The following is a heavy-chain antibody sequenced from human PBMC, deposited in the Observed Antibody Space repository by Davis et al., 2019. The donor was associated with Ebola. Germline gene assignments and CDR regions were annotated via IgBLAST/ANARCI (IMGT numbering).Heavy chain of an antibody. J-gene: IGHJ6*03. V-gene: IGHV4-34*01. D-gene: IGHD2-2*01. Sequence: PSETLFLTCAVYGGSFSGYYWSWIRQPPGKGLEWIGEINHSGSTNYNPSLKSRVTISVDTSKNQFSLKLSSVTAADTAVYYCARSIVVVPAHYYMDVWGKGTTVTVSS. CDR2: INHSGST. CDR1: GGSFSGYY. CDR3: ARSIVVVPAHYYMDV.